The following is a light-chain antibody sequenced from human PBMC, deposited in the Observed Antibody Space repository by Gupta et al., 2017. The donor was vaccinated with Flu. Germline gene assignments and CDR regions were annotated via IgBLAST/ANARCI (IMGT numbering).Light chain of an antibody. CDR1: QSITSTY. Sequence: VLTQSPGPLSLSPGERATLSCRASQSITSTYLAWYQHKPGQAPRLLMYGASTRATGIPDRFSGGGSGTDFTLNISRLEPEDFAVYYCQHYSSSSTMYTFGQGTKLDLK. J-gene: IGKJ2*01. V-gene: IGKV3-20*01. CDR3: QHYSSSSTMYT. CDR2: GAS.